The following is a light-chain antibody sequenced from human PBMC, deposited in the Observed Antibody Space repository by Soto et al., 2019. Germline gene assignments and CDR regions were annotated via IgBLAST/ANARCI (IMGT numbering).Light chain of an antibody. Sequence: DIQMTQSPSSLSASVGDRVTISCRASQSISTYLNWYQQKPGKAPRLLINVASTLQGGVPSRFSGSGSGTEFTLTISSLQSEDFAVYYCQQYNYWPPITFGQGTRLEIK. CDR1: QSISTY. CDR3: QQYNYWPPIT. V-gene: IGKV1-39*01. CDR2: VAS. J-gene: IGKJ5*01.